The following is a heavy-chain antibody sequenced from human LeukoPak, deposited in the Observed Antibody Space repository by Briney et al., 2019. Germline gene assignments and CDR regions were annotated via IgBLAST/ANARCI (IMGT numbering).Heavy chain of an antibody. Sequence: GGSLRLSCVASGLTFSNYWMHWVRQAPGKGLVWVSRINTDGSTTNYADSVKGRFTISRDNAKNTLYLKMNSLRVEDTAVYYCASAGSYRHDYWGQGTLVTVSS. J-gene: IGHJ4*02. CDR1: GLTFSNYW. D-gene: IGHD3-16*02. V-gene: IGHV3-74*01. CDR3: ASAGSYRHDY. CDR2: INTDGSTT.